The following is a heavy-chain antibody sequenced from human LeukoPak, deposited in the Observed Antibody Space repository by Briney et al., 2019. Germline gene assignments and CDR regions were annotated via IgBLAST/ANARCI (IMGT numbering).Heavy chain of an antibody. D-gene: IGHD2-8*01. V-gene: IGHV3-30*18. CDR3: AKDMLRFTLGFLGI. J-gene: IGHJ3*02. CDR1: GFTFSSYG. Sequence: PGGSLRLSCAASGFTFSSYGMHWVRQAPGKGLEWVAVISYDGSNKYYADSVKGRFTISRDNSKNTLYLQMNSLRAEDTAVYYCAKDMLRFTLGFLGIWGQGTMVTVSS. CDR2: ISYDGSNK.